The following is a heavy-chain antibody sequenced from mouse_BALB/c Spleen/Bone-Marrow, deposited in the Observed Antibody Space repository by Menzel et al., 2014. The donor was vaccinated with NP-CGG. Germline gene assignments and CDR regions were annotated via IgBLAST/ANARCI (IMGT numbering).Heavy chain of an antibody. CDR1: GHTFTSYW. D-gene: IGHD2-3*01. Sequence: VQLQQSGAELVKPGASVKLSCKASGHTFTSYWIHWVKQRPGQGLEWIGENNPSNGRTNYNEKFKSKATLTVDKSSTPAYMQLSSLTSEDSAVYYCARYDGPAWFAYWGQGTLVTVSA. J-gene: IGHJ3*01. CDR3: ARYDGPAWFAY. CDR2: NNPSNGRT. V-gene: IGHV1S81*02.